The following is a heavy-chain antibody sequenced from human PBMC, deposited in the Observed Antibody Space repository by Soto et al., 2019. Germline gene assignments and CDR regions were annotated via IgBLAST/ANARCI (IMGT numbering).Heavy chain of an antibody. CDR3: ARGVTAGVDY. D-gene: IGHD1-26*01. CDR2: MQPSSGRT. Sequence: ASVKVSCKASGYSFTSLDINWVRQTTGQGLEWMGWMQPSSGRTGYAQKFQGRVTMTRDTSINTAYMELSSLTSDDTAFYYCARGVTAGVDYWGQGALVTVSS. CDR1: GYSFTSLD. J-gene: IGHJ4*02. V-gene: IGHV1-8*01.